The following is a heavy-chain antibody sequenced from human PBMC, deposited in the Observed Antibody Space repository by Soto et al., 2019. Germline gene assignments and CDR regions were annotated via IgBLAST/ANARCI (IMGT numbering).Heavy chain of an antibody. V-gene: IGHV3-33*01. D-gene: IGHD5-18*01. CDR2: IWYDGSNK. J-gene: IGHJ4*02. CDR1: GFTFSSYV. CDR3: ATNSGYSYGRRKIYFDY. Sequence: GGSLRLSCAASGFTFSSYVMHWVRQAPGKGLEWVAVIWYDGSNKYYADSVKGRFTISRDNSKNTLYLQMNSLRAEDTAVYYCATNSGYSYGRRKIYFDYWGQGTLVTVSS.